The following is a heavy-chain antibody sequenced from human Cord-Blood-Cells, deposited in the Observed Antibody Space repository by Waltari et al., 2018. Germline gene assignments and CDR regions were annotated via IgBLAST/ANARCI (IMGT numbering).Heavy chain of an antibody. CDR3: ARNRGDFWSGYYPNWFDP. CDR1: YY. Sequence: YYWSWIRQPPGKGLEWIGEINHSGSTNYNPSLKSRVTISVDTSKNQFSLKLSSVTAADTAVYYCARNRGDFWSGYYPNWFDPWGQGTLVTVSS. CDR2: INHSGST. D-gene: IGHD3-3*01. V-gene: IGHV4-34*01. J-gene: IGHJ5*02.